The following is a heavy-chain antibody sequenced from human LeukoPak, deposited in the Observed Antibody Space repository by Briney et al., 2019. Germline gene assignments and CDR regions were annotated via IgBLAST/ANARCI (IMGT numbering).Heavy chain of an antibody. D-gene: IGHD3-22*01. Sequence: SVKVSCKASGGTFSSYAISWVRQAPGQGLEWMRGIIPIFGTANYAQKFQGRVTITADESTSTAYMELSSLRSEDTAVYYCARSYYYDSSGSFNWFDPWGQGTLVTVSS. J-gene: IGHJ5*02. V-gene: IGHV1-69*13. CDR2: IIPIFGTA. CDR3: ARSYYYDSSGSFNWFDP. CDR1: GGTFSSYA.